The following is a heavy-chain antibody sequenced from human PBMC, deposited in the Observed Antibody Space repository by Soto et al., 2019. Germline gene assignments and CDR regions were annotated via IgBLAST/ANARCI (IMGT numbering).Heavy chain of an antibody. CDR1: GFTFKAYA. CDR2: ITATNGNT. D-gene: IGHD4-4*01. Sequence: WGSLRLSCVASGFTFKAYAIVFVRHSPWKWLEWVSSITATNGNTYYADSVRGRFTISRDNSRNSLFLQMNGLRPEDSALYYCAKDEGTSSTVFDYWGQGTLVTVSS. J-gene: IGHJ4*02. V-gene: IGHV3-23*01. CDR3: AKDEGTSSTVFDY.